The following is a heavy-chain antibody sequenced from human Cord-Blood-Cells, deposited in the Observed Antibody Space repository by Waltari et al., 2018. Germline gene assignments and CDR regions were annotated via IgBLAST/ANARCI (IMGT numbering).Heavy chain of an antibody. CDR1: GFTFDDYA. CDR3: AKDYDFWSGYYDY. Sequence: EVQLVESGGGLVQPGRSLRLSCAASGFTFDDYAMLWVRQAPGKGLEWVSGISWNSGSIGYADSVKGRFTISRDNAKNSLYLQMNSLRAEDTALYYCAKDYDFWSGYYDYWGQGTLVTVSS. D-gene: IGHD3-3*01. J-gene: IGHJ4*02. V-gene: IGHV3-9*01. CDR2: ISWNSGSI.